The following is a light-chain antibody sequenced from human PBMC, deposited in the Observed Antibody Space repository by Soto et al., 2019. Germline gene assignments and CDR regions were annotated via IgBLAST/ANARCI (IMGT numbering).Light chain of an antibody. CDR3: QTWDTGTVV. Sequence: QSVLTQSPSASASLGVSVKLTCTLSSGHSTYAIAWHQQQPDRGPRYLMTLNSDGSHTKADGIPYRFSGSSSGAARYLTITSLQSEDEAGYYCQTWDTGTVVFGGGTKLTVL. J-gene: IGLJ2*01. V-gene: IGLV4-69*01. CDR1: SGHSTYA. CDR2: LNSDGSH.